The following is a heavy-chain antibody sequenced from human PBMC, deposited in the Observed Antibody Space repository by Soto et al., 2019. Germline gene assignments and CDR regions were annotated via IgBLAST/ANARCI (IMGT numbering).Heavy chain of an antibody. D-gene: IGHD2-2*01. J-gene: IGHJ5*02. CDR3: ARVTSPSFDVVMDQLPLWGWFDP. Sequence: QVQLMESGGGVVQPGRSLRLSCAASGFTFSSYAMHWVRQAPGKGLEWVAVISYDGSNKYYADSVKGRFTISRDNSKNTLYLQMNSLRAEDTAVYYCARVTSPSFDVVMDQLPLWGWFDPWGQGTLVTVSS. CDR2: ISYDGSNK. CDR1: GFTFSSYA. V-gene: IGHV3-30-3*01.